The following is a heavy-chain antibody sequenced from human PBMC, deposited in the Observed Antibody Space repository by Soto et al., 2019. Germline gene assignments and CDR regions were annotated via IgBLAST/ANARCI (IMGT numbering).Heavy chain of an antibody. V-gene: IGHV1-69*12. J-gene: IGHJ5*02. Sequence: QVQLVQSGAEVKKPGSSVKVSCKASGGTFSSYPISWVRQAPGQGLEWMGGIIPIFDTANYAQKFQGRVTITADESTSTAYMQLSSLRSEDTPVYYCARGGSAWLSDNWFDPWGKGTLVTVSS. CDR3: ARGGSAWLSDNWFDP. D-gene: IGHD3-10*01. CDR1: GGTFSSYP. CDR2: IIPIFDTA.